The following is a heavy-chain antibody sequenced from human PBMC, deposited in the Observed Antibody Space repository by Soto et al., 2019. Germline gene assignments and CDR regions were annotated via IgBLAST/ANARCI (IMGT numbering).Heavy chain of an antibody. CDR1: GYTFISYS. V-gene: IGHV1-18*04. D-gene: IGHD5-18*01. J-gene: IGHJ4*02. CDR3: ARSSGYSSGYGEY. Sequence: ASVKVSCKASGYTFISYSIAWVRQAPGQGLEWLGWISTYNGKTNHAQKLQGRVTLTTDTSTSTVYMELRSLRSDDTAVYYCARSSGYSSGYGEYWGEGTLVTVSS. CDR2: ISTYNGKT.